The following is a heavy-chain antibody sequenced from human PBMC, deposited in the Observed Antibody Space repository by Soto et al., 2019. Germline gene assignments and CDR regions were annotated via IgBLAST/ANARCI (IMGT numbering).Heavy chain of an antibody. CDR3: AKDSPYRSSSWRAQGMDV. J-gene: IGHJ6*02. CDR1: GFTFSSYA. Sequence: EVQLLESGGGLVQPGGSLRLSCAASGFTFSSYAMSWVRQAPGKGLEWVSAISGSGGSTYYADSVKGRFTISRDNSKNTLYLQMNSLRAEDTAVYYCAKDSPYRSSSWRAQGMDVWGQGTTVTVSS. V-gene: IGHV3-23*01. CDR2: ISGSGGST. D-gene: IGHD6-6*01.